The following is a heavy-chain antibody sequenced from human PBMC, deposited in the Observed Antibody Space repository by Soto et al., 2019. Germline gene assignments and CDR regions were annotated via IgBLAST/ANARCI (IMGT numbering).Heavy chain of an antibody. CDR3: ARATGAHDSGGNYMDV. D-gene: IGHD2-8*02. J-gene: IGHJ6*03. CDR2: IITFVGKA. Sequence: QVQLVQSGPEVKKPGSSVKVSCKTSGGTLSTYSISWVRQAPGQGLEWVGRIITFVGKANVAQEFQGRVTITADRSTDTVYMELRRLTPDDTAVYYCARATGAHDSGGNYMDVWGTGTTVTVSS. V-gene: IGHV1-69*08. CDR1: GGTLSTYS.